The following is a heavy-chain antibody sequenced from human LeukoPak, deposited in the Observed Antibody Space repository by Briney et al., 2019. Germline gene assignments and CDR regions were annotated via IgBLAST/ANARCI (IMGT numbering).Heavy chain of an antibody. Sequence: PGGSLRLSCAASGFTFSSYSMNWVRQAPGKGLEWVSSISSSSSYIYYADSVKGRFTISRDNAKNSLYLQMNSLRAEDTAVYYCARGYSTDTAMAPRGDYWGQGTLVTVSS. J-gene: IGHJ4*02. CDR2: ISSSSSYI. CDR3: ARGYSTDTAMAPRGDY. D-gene: IGHD5-18*01. V-gene: IGHV3-21*01. CDR1: GFTFSSYS.